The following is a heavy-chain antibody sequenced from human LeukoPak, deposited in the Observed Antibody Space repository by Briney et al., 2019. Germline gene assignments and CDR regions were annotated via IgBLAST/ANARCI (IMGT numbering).Heavy chain of an antibody. CDR2: INPNSGGT. CDR3: ARGTARKQLVHWFDP. V-gene: IGHV1-2*02. Sequence: ASVKVSCKASGYTFTGYYMHWVRQAPGQGLEWMGWINPNSGGTNYAQKFQGRVTMTRDTSNSTAYMELSRLRSDDTAVYYCARGTARKQLVHWFDPWGQGTLVTVSS. J-gene: IGHJ5*02. D-gene: IGHD6-6*01. CDR1: GYTFTGYY.